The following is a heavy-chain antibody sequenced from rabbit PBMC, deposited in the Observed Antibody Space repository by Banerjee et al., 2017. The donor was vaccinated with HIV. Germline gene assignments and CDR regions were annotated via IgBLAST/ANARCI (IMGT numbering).Heavy chain of an antibody. CDR3: ARSASASGTYMNL. J-gene: IGHJ4*01. CDR2: IYNGDGST. D-gene: IGHD1-1*01. V-gene: IGHV1S47*01. CDR1: GFDFSSNA. Sequence: QQQLEESGGDLVKPGASLTLTCKASGFDFSSNAMCWVRQAPGTGLEWIACIYNGDGSTYYASWVNGRFAISRSTSLNTVTLQMTSLTAADTATYFCARSASASGTYMNLWGPGTLV.